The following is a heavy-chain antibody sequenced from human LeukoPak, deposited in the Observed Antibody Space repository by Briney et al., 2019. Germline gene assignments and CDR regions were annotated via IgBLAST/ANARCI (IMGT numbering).Heavy chain of an antibody. D-gene: IGHD6-19*01. CDR1: GYTFIGFY. Sequence: ASVKVSCKASGYTFIGFYIHWVRHAPGQGLEWKGWINPNGGAINYSQKFQGRVTLTRDTSLSTAYMELSRLRSDDTAVFYCARQSKAVAAARIFDYWGQGTLMTVSS. CDR2: INPNGGAI. V-gene: IGHV1-2*02. CDR3: ARQSKAVAAARIFDY. J-gene: IGHJ4*02.